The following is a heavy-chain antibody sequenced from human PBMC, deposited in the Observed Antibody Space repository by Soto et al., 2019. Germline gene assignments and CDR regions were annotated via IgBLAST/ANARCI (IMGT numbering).Heavy chain of an antibody. Sequence: EVQLAESGGGLAQPGGSLRLSCAASGFTLSGYVMDLVRQAPGKGLEYVSGISSSGVGTYYANSVQGRFTISRDNSKNKVYLQMGSLRPEDMAVYYCARSAPPDFYYMDVWGKGTTVTVS. CDR3: ARSAPPDFYYMDV. J-gene: IGHJ6*03. V-gene: IGHV3-64*01. D-gene: IGHD3-3*01. CDR1: GFTLSGYV. CDR2: ISSSGVGT.